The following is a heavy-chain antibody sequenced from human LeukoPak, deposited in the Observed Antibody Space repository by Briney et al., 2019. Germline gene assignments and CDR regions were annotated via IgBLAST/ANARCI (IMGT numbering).Heavy chain of an antibody. V-gene: IGHV3-23*01. CDR2: ISGSGDST. CDR1: GFTFTSYA. J-gene: IGHJ4*02. D-gene: IGHD6-19*01. CDR3: AKYPAKGSGWYGFDY. Sequence: GGSLRLSCVASGFTFTSYAMTWVRQAPGKGLEWVSSISGSGDSTNYADSVKGRFTISRDNSKNTLYLQTNSLRAEDTAVYCCAKYPAKGSGWYGFDYWGQGTLVTVSS.